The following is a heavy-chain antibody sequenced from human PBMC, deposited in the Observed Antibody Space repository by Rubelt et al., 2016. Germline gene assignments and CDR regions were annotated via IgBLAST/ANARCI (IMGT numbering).Heavy chain of an antibody. J-gene: IGHJ3*02. V-gene: IGHV3-23*01. Sequence: GGSLRLSCAASGFTFSNYAMSWVRQAPGKGLAWVSTITISGGTTDYADSATGRFTISRDNSKNTQYLQMNSLRPEDTAVYSCARDGYSSGWYIEAFDIWGQGTMVTVSS. CDR3: ARDGYSSGWYIEAFDI. CDR2: ITISGGTT. D-gene: IGHD6-19*01. CDR1: GFTFSNYA.